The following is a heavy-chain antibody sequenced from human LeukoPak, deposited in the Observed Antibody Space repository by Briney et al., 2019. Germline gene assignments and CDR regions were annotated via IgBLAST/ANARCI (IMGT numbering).Heavy chain of an antibody. Sequence: GGSLRLSCAASGFTFSTYVMHWVRQAPGKGLEWGAVISYGGGNKNYADSVKGRFSISRDDSKNTLYLQMNSLRDEDTAVYYCAKAHSSGMYYFDYWGQGTLVTVSS. J-gene: IGHJ4*02. CDR3: AKAHSSGMYYFDY. CDR1: GFTFSTYV. CDR2: ISYGGGNK. V-gene: IGHV3-30*18. D-gene: IGHD6-19*01.